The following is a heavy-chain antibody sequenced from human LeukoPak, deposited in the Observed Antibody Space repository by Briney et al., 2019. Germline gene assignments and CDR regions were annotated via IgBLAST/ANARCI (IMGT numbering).Heavy chain of an antibody. Sequence: ASVKVSCKASEYTFTNYDINWVRQATGQGLEWMGWINPNSGNTGYTQKFQGRVTMTRNTSLSTAYMELTSLKSEDTAVYYCARSLGTYWGKDFLNWFDPWGQGTLVTDSS. V-gene: IGHV1-8*01. J-gene: IGHJ5*02. D-gene: IGHD3-16*01. CDR2: INPNSGNT. CDR3: ARSLGTYWGKDFLNWFDP. CDR1: EYTFTNYD.